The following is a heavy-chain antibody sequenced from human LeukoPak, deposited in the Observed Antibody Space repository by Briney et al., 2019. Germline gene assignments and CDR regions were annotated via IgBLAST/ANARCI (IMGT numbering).Heavy chain of an antibody. CDR1: GFTFNNYW. CDR2: INSDGSST. D-gene: IGHD4-17*01. CDR3: ATGVTTVTTVSDY. Sequence: GGSLRLSCAASGFTFNNYWMHWVRQAPGKGLVWVSRINSDGSSTSYADSVKGRFTISRDNAKNTLYLQMNSLRAEDTAVYYCATGVTTVTTVSDYWGQGTLVTVSS. V-gene: IGHV3-74*01. J-gene: IGHJ4*02.